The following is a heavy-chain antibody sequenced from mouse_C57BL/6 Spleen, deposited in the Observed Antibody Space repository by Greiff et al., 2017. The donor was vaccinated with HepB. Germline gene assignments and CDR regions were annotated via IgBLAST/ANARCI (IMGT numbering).Heavy chain of an antibody. CDR1: GYAFSSYW. J-gene: IGHJ2*01. V-gene: IGHV1-80*01. CDR3: ARSTVVAGYYFDY. Sequence: QVQLQQSGAELVKPGASVKISCKASGYAFSSYWMNWVKQRPGKGLEWIGQIYPGDGDTNYNGKFKGKATLTADKSSSTAYMQLSSLTSEDSAVYFCARSTVVAGYYFDYWGQGTTLTVSS. D-gene: IGHD1-1*01. CDR2: IYPGDGDT.